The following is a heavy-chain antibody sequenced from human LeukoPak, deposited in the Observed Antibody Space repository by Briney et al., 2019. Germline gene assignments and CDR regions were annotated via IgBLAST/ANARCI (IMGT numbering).Heavy chain of an antibody. CDR1: GFTFSSYW. CDR2: IKQDGSEK. V-gene: IGHV3-7*01. J-gene: IGHJ3*02. D-gene: IGHD1-26*01. CDR3: VRGGSYSTNPFDI. Sequence: GGPLTLSCAASGFTFSSYWMSWLRQAPGKGLEWVANIKQDGSEKYYVDSVKGRFIISRDNAKNTLYLQMNSLRAEDTAVYYCVRGGSYSTNPFDIWGQGTMVTVSS.